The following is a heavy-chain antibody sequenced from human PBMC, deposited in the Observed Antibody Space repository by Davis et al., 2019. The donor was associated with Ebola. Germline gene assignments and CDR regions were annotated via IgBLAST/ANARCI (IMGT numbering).Heavy chain of an antibody. CDR3: AKDRSTAPISSGMDV. J-gene: IGHJ6*02. V-gene: IGHV3-30*18. D-gene: IGHD3-3*02. Sequence: GGSLRLSCAASGFTFSSYGMHWVRQAPGKGLEWVAVISYDGSNKYYADSVKGRFTISRDNSKNTLYLQMNSLRAEDTAVYYCAKDRSTAPISSGMDVWGQGTTVTVSS. CDR1: GFTFSSYG. CDR2: ISYDGSNK.